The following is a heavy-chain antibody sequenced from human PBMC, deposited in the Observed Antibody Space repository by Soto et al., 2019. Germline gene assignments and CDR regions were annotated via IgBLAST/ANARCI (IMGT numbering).Heavy chain of an antibody. CDR1: GLPFVYAW. D-gene: IGHD3-3*01. J-gene: IGHJ4*02. V-gene: IGHV3-15*07. Sequence: EVQLVESGGGLVKPGGSLRISCSASGLPFVYAWMDLVRQAPGKRLEWVGRIKSQAGGGTIEYAAPVKGRFTISRDDSKNTVYLQMDRLKTDDTAVYYCSHVSSVAHPFSDFWGQGTLVTVSS. CDR3: SHVSSVAHPFSDF. CDR2: IKSQAGGGTI.